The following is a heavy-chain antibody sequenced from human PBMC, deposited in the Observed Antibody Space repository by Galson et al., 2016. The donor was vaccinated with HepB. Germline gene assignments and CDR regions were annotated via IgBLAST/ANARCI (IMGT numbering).Heavy chain of an antibody. Sequence: SVKVSCKASGGTFRSYAINWVRQAPGQGLEWMGGTMPMFGTANHAQKFQGRVTITADESTFTAYMELSSLRSEDTAVYYCARGSQRGYSGYEQFDYWGQGTLVTVSS. CDR2: TMPMFGTA. V-gene: IGHV1-69*13. CDR1: GGTFRSYA. D-gene: IGHD5-12*01. CDR3: ARGSQRGYSGYEQFDY. J-gene: IGHJ4*02.